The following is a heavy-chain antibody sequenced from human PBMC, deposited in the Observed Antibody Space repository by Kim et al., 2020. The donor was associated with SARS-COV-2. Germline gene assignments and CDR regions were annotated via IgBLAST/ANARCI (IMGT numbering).Heavy chain of an antibody. J-gene: IGHJ6*02. V-gene: IGHV3-23*01. Sequence: GGSLRLSCVASGFTFSNFGMNWVRQAPGKGLEWVSAISDSGSSTFDADSVKGRFIISRDNSKNTLYLQMNSLRAEDTAVYYCAKRTGYHGSGYMDVWGQGTTVTVSS. CDR2: ISDSGSST. D-gene: IGHD3-10*01. CDR1: GFTFSNFG. CDR3: AKRTGYHGSGYMDV.